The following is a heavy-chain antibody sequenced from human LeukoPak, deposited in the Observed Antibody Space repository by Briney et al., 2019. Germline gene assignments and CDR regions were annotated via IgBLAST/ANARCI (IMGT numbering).Heavy chain of an antibody. CDR2: INHSGST. CDR3: ARRGSSSLRYYYMDV. Sequence: SETLSLTCAVYGGSFSGYYWSWIRQPPGKGLEWIGEINHSGSTNYNPSLKSRVTISVDTSKNQFSLKLSSVTAADTAVYYCARRGSSSLRYYYMDVWGKGTTVTVSS. D-gene: IGHD6-6*01. CDR1: GGSFSGYY. V-gene: IGHV4-34*01. J-gene: IGHJ6*03.